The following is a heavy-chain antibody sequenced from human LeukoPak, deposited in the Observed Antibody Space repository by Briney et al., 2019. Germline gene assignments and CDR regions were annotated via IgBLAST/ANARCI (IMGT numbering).Heavy chain of an antibody. J-gene: IGHJ4*02. Sequence: PSETLSLTCTVSGGSITSGSYYWSWIRQPAGKGLEWIGRIETSGSSHYNPSLKSRVTISVDTSKNQFSLKLSSVTAADTAVYYCARDSVYSGSSLDYWGQGALVTVSS. D-gene: IGHD1-26*01. CDR2: IETSGSS. CDR1: GGSITSGSYY. V-gene: IGHV4-61*02. CDR3: ARDSVYSGSSLDY.